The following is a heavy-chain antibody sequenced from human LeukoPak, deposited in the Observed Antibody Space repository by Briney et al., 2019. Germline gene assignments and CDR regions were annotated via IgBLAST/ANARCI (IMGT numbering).Heavy chain of an antibody. J-gene: IGHJ4*02. CDR3: AKERGYDYVWGSYEDYFDY. D-gene: IGHD3-16*01. Sequence: GGSLRLSCAASGFAFSSYAMSWVRQAPGKGLEWVSAISGSGGSTYYADSVKGRFTISRDNSKNTLYLQMNSLRAEDTAVYYCAKERGYDYVWGSYEDYFDYWGQGTLVTVSS. CDR1: GFAFSSYA. CDR2: ISGSGGST. V-gene: IGHV3-23*01.